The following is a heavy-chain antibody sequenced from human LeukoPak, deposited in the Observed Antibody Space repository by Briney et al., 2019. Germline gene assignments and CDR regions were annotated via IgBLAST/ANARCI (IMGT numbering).Heavy chain of an antibody. J-gene: IGHJ3*02. CDR1: GFTFDDYA. CDR2: ISWNSGSI. V-gene: IGHV3-9*01. D-gene: IGHD1-26*01. CDR3: AKGSGLDDAFDI. Sequence: GGSLRLSCAASGFTFDDYAMHWVRQAPGKGQEWVSGISWNSGSIGYADSVKGRFTISRDNAKNSLYLQMNSLRAEDTALYYCAKGSGLDDAFDIWGQGTMVTVSS.